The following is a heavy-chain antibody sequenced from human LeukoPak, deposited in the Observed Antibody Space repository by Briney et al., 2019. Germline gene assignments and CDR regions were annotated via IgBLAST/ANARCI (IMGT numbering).Heavy chain of an antibody. CDR3: TTDYCSSTSCYTGGFDY. V-gene: IGHV3-15*01. CDR2: IKSKTDGGTT. Sequence: GGSLRLSCAASGFTFSNAWMSWVRQAPGKGLEWVGRIKSKTDGGTTDYAAPVKGRFTISRDDSKNTLYLQMNSLKTEDTAVYYCTTDYCSSTSCYTGGFDYWGQGTLVTVSS. J-gene: IGHJ4*02. D-gene: IGHD2-2*02. CDR1: GFTFSNAW.